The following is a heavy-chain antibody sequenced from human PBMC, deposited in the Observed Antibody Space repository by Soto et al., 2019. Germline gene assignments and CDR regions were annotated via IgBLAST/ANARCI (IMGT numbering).Heavy chain of an antibody. CDR1: GGTFSSYA. D-gene: IGHD3-9*01. J-gene: IGHJ6*02. CDR3: ARALLRYFDWSHPLYYYYGMDV. V-gene: IGHV1-69*13. CDR2: IIPIFGTA. Sequence: SVKVSCKASGGTFSSYAISWVRQAPGQGLEWMGGIIPIFGTANYAQKFQGRVTITADESTSTAYMELSSLRSEDTAVYYCARALLRYFDWSHPLYYYYGMDVWGQGTTVTVSS.